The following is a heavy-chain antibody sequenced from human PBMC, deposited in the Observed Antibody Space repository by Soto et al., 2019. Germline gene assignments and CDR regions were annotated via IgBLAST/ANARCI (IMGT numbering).Heavy chain of an antibody. V-gene: IGHV6-1*01. D-gene: IGHD6-19*01. CDR1: GDRVSSNCAT. Sequence: QSLSLTCSISGDRVSSNCATWNCIRQSPSRGLEWLGRTYYRSKWYNDYAVSVKSRITINPDTSKNQFSLQLNSVTPEDTAVYYCARRSGSYYFDYWGQGTLVTVSS. CDR3: ARRSGSYYFDY. CDR2: TYYRSKWYN. J-gene: IGHJ4*02.